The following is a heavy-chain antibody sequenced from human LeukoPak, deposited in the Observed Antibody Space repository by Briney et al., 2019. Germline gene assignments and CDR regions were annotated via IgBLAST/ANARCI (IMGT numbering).Heavy chain of an antibody. D-gene: IGHD3-16*01. CDR3: ARRAGAYTHPYDY. CDR1: GFTVSSNS. J-gene: IGHJ4*02. CDR2: NSAGSI. Sequence: GGSLRLSCTVSGFTVSSNSMSWVRQAPGKGLEWVSFNSAGSIYYSDSVKGRFTISIDNSKNTLYLQMNSLRAEDTAVYYCARRAGAYTHPYDYWGQGTLVTVSS. V-gene: IGHV3-53*01.